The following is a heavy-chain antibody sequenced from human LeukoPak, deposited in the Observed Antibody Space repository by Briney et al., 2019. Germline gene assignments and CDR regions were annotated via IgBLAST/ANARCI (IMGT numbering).Heavy chain of an antibody. D-gene: IGHD4-17*01. CDR3: ARDQDTVTIGY. Sequence: ASVKVSCKASGYTFTSYGISWVRQAPGQGLEWMGWISAYNGNTNYAQKLQGRVTMTRDTSISTAYMELSRLRSDDTAVYYCARDQDTVTIGYWGQGTLVTVSS. V-gene: IGHV1-18*01. CDR1: GYTFTSYG. J-gene: IGHJ4*02. CDR2: ISAYNGNT.